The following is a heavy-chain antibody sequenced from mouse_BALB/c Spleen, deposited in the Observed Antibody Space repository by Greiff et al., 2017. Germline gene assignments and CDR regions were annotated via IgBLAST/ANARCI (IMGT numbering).Heavy chain of an antibody. CDR1: GYTFTSYW. V-gene: IGHV1S81*02. J-gene: IGHJ2*01. CDR2: INPSNGRT. D-gene: IGHD2-14*01. CDR3: ARKGSLRYYFDY. Sequence: QVHVKQPGAELVKPGASVKLSCKASGYTFTSYWMHWVKQRPGQGLEWIGEINPSNGRTNYNEKFKSKATLTVDKSSSTAYMQLSSLTSEDSAVYYCARKGSLRYYFDYWGQGTTLTVSS.